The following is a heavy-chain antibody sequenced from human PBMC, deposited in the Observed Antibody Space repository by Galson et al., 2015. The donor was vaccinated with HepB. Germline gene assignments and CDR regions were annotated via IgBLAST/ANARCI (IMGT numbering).Heavy chain of an antibody. CDR2: IYYSGST. Sequence: TLSLTCTVSGGSISSGGYYWSWIHQHPGKGLEWIGYIYYSGSTNYNPSLKSRVTISVDTSKNQFSLKLSSVTAADTAVYYCARDLYSSSPPFGYWGQGTLVTVSS. CDR3: ARDLYSSSPPFGY. V-gene: IGHV4-31*03. J-gene: IGHJ4*02. CDR1: GGSISSGGYY. D-gene: IGHD6-6*01.